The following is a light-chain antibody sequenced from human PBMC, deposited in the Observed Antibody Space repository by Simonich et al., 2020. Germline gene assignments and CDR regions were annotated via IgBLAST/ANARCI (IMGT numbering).Light chain of an antibody. CDR3: SSYTSSSTWV. V-gene: IGLV2-14*01. CDR1: SRDVGGYNY. Sequence: QSALTQPASVSGAPGQSITISCTGTSRDVGGYNYVSWYQPHPGKAPKLMIYEVIKRPSGVSNRFSGSKSGNTASLTISGLQAEDEADYYCSSYTSSSTWVFGGGTKLTVL. CDR2: EVI. J-gene: IGLJ3*02.